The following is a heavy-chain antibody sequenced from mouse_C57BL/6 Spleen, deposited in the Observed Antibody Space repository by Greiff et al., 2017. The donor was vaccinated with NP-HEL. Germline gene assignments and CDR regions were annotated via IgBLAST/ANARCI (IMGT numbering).Heavy chain of an antibody. CDR3: ARTAQAPVAY. Sequence: VQLQQSGPELVKPGASVKISCKASGYAFSSSWMNWVKQRPGQGLEWIGRIYPGDGETNYNGKFKGKATLTADKSSRTAYIQLSSLTSEDSAVYVCARTAQAPVAYWGQGTLVTVSA. D-gene: IGHD3-2*02. CDR1: GYAFSSSW. V-gene: IGHV1-82*01. CDR2: IYPGDGET. J-gene: IGHJ3*01.